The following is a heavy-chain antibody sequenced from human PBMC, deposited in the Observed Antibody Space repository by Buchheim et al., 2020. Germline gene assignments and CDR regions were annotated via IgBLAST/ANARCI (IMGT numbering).Heavy chain of an antibody. V-gene: IGHV1-46*03. CDR3: ARDRGGSWSSDY. J-gene: IGHJ4*02. CDR1: GYTFTSYH. CDR2: IHPSDGFA. D-gene: IGHD2-15*01. Sequence: QVHLVQSGAEVKKPGASVKVSCKASGYTFTSYHMHWVRHAPGQGLEWMGIIHPSDGFARYAQTFQGRFTMTRATSTTTVYMELSSLRFEDTAVYYCARDRGGSWSSDYWGQGTL.